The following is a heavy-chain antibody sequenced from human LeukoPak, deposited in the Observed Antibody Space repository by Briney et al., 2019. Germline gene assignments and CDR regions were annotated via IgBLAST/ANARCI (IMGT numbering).Heavy chain of an antibody. J-gene: IGHJ5*02. Sequence: GGSLRLPCAASGFTFSSYAMHWVRQAPGKGLEWVAVISYDGSNKYYADSVKGRFTISRDNSKNTLYLQMNSLRAEDTAVYYCAREYCSSTSCYTYWFDPWGQGTLVTVSS. V-gene: IGHV3-30-3*01. CDR2: ISYDGSNK. CDR3: AREYCSSTSCYTYWFDP. CDR1: GFTFSSYA. D-gene: IGHD2-2*02.